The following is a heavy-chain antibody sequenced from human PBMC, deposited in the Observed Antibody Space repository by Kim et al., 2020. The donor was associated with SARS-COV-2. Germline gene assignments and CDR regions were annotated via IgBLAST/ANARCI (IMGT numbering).Heavy chain of an antibody. D-gene: IGHD6-19*01. Sequence: GRFTISRYNSKNTLYLQMNSLRAEDTAVYYCAKSAGSGWLTYYYYYGMDVWGQGTTVTVSS. CDR3: AKSAGSGWLTYYYYYGMDV. J-gene: IGHJ6*02. V-gene: IGHV3-23*01.